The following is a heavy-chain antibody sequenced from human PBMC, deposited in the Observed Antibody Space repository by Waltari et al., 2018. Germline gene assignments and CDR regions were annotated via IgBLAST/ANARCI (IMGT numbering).Heavy chain of an antibody. D-gene: IGHD3-3*01. Sequence: EVQLVESGGGLVQPGGSLRLSCGAYGFTFSMHWMSWVCQGPGKGLVWVSRIKNDGRSTDYADSVKGRFTISRDNAKNTLYLQMSSLRAEDTGVYYCVRGGSNGVVRPLDYWGQGTLVTVS. CDR1: GFTFSMHW. CDR3: VRGGSNGVVRPLDY. V-gene: IGHV3-74*01. CDR2: IKNDGRST. J-gene: IGHJ4*02.